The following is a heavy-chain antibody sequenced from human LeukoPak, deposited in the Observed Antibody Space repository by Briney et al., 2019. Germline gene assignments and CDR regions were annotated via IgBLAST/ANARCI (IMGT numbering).Heavy chain of an antibody. CDR1: GYTLTGYY. Sequence: ASVKVSCKASGYTLTGYYMHWVRQAPGQGLEWMGRINPNSGGTNYAQKFQGRVTMTRDTSISTAYMELSRLRSDDTAVYYCASLSSGYYLFDYWGQGTLVTVSS. V-gene: IGHV1-2*06. J-gene: IGHJ4*02. CDR2: INPNSGGT. CDR3: ASLSSGYYLFDY. D-gene: IGHD3-22*01.